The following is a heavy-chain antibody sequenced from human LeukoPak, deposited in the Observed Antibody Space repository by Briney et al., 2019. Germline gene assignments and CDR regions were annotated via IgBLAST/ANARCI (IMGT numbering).Heavy chain of an antibody. CDR2: INPNSGGT. CDR1: GYTFTGYY. CDR3: ARDYYGSGSYSTQSDY. D-gene: IGHD3-10*01. Sequence: ASVKVSCKASGYTFTGYYMHWVRQAPGQGLEWMGWINPNSGGTNYAQKFQGRVTMTRDTSISTAYMELRSLRSDDTAVYYCARDYYGSGSYSTQSDYWGQGTLVTVSS. V-gene: IGHV1-2*02. J-gene: IGHJ4*02.